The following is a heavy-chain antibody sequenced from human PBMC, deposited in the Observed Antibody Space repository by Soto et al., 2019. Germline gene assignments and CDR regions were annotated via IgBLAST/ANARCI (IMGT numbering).Heavy chain of an antibody. CDR2: ISYDGSNK. CDR1: GFTFSSYA. CDR3: ARSLEKDDSPIDY. Sequence: QVQLVESGGGVVQPGRSLRLSCAASGFTFSSYAMHWVRQAPGKGLEWVAVISYDGSNKCYADSVKGRFTISRDNSKNTLYLQMNSLRAEDTAVYYCARSLEKDDSPIDYWGQGTLVTVSS. V-gene: IGHV3-30-3*01. D-gene: IGHD3-3*01. J-gene: IGHJ4*02.